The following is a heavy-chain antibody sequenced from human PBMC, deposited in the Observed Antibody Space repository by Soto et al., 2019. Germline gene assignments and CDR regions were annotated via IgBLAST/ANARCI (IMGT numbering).Heavy chain of an antibody. V-gene: IGHV3-9*01. D-gene: IGHD3-10*01. CDR1: GFTFDDYA. J-gene: IGHJ4*02. CDR2: ISWNSGSI. Sequence: EVQLVESGGGLVQPGRSLRLSCAASGFTFDDYAMHWVRQAPGKGLEWVSGISWNSGSIGYADSVKGRFTISRDNAKNSLYLQMNSLRAEDTGLYYCAKDGYGLGIGYWGQGTLVTVSS. CDR3: AKDGYGLGIGY.